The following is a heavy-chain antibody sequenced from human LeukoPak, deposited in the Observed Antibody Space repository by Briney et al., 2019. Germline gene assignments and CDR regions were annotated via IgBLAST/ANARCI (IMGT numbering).Heavy chain of an antibody. CDR3: ARVGLNADYGSGSSDY. CDR1: GGTFSSYA. D-gene: IGHD3-10*01. V-gene: IGHV1-69*04. J-gene: IGHJ4*02. CDR2: IIPILGIA. Sequence: ASVKVSCKASGGTFSSYAISWVRQAPGQGLEWMGRIIPILGIANYAQKFQGRVTITADKSTSTAYMELSSLRSEDTAVYYCARVGLNADYGSGSSDYWGQGTLVTVSS.